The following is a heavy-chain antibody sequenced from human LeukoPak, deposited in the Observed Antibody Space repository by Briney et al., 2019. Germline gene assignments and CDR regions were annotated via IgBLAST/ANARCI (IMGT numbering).Heavy chain of an antibody. CDR2: IEEDGSEK. D-gene: IGHD3-22*01. CDR1: GFTFSSSW. Sequence: GGSLRLSCAASGFTFSSSWMSWVRQAPGKGLEWVANIEEDGSEKYYVDSVKGRFTISRDNVKNSLYLQMNSLRAEDTAVYYCARSYYGSSGSHVDYWGQGTLVTVSS. V-gene: IGHV3-7*01. CDR3: ARSYYGSSGSHVDY. J-gene: IGHJ4*02.